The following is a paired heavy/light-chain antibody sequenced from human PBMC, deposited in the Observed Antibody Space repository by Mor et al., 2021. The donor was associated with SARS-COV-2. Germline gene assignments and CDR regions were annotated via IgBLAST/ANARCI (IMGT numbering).Heavy chain of an antibody. V-gene: IGHV5-10-1*03. Sequence: EVQLVQSGAEVKKPGESLRISCKGSGYSFTSYWISWVRQMPGKGLEWMGRIDPSDSYTNYSPSFQGHVTISADKSISTAYLQWSSLKASDTAMYYCARFPSRPASRTDESCGDCYHWYFDLWGRGTLVTVSS. J-gene: IGHJ2*01. CDR3: ARFPSRPASRTDESCGDCYHWYFDL. CDR1: GYSFTSYW. CDR2: IDPSDSYT. D-gene: IGHD2-21*02.
Light chain of an antibody. CDR3: QQYYSTLYT. CDR2: WAS. J-gene: IGKJ2*01. Sequence: DIVMTQSPDSLAVSLGERATINCKSSQSVLYSSNNKNYLAWYQQKPGQPPKLLIYWASTRESGVPDRFSGSGSGTDFTLTISSLQAEDVAVYYCQQYYSTLYTFGQGTKLEIK. V-gene: IGKV4-1*01. CDR1: QSVLYSSNNKNY.